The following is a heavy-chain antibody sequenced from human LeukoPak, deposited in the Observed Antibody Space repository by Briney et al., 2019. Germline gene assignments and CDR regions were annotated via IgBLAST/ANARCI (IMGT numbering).Heavy chain of an antibody. CDR2: ISNNGGYT. D-gene: IGHD2-15*01. CDR1: GITFSSSA. J-gene: IGHJ4*02. V-gene: IGHV3-23*01. Sequence: GGSLRLSCAASGITFSSSAMSWVRQAPGKGLEWVSAISNNGGYTYYADSVQGRFTISRDNSKSTLCLQMNSLRAEDTAVYYCAKQLGYCSGGSCYFPYWGQGTLVTVSS. CDR3: AKQLGYCSGGSCYFPY.